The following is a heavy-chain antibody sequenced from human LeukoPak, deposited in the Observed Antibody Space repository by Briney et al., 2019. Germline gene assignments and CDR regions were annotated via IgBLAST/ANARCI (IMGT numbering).Heavy chain of an antibody. CDR1: GGSFSGYY. J-gene: IGHJ6*03. V-gene: IGHV4-34*01. CDR2: INHSGST. CDR3: ARDLDSGYAHYYMDV. Sequence: SETLSLTCAVYGGSFSGYYWSWIRQPPGKGLEWIGEINHSGSTNYNPSLKSRVTISVDTSKNQFSLKLSSVTAADTAVYYCARDLDSGYAHYYMDVWGKGTTVTVSS. D-gene: IGHD5-12*01.